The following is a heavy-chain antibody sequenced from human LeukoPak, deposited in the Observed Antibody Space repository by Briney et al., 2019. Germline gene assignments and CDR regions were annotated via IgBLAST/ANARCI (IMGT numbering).Heavy chain of an antibody. CDR2: ISSSTSTI. Sequence: GGSLRLSCAASGFTFSSYSMNWVRQAPGKGLEWLSYISSSTSTIYYADSVKGRFTISRDNAKNSLYLQMNSLRDEDTAVYYCARAQYYDSSGYYYEDYFQHWGQGTLVTVSS. CDR3: ARAQYYDSSGYYYEDYFQH. J-gene: IGHJ1*01. D-gene: IGHD3-22*01. CDR1: GFTFSSYS. V-gene: IGHV3-48*02.